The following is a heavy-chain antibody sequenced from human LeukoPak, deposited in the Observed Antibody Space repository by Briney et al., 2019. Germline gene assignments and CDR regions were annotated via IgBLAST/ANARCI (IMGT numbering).Heavy chain of an antibody. J-gene: IGHJ4*02. CDR2: INHSGST. Sequence: PSETLSLTCAVYGGSFSGYYWSWIRQPPGKGLEWIGEINHSGSTNYNPSLKSRVTISVDTSKNQYSLKLSSVTAADTANCARETSLHIFDSWGQGTLVTVSS. CDR1: GGSFSGYY. D-gene: IGHD2-21*01. V-gene: IGHV4-34*01. CDR3: ETSLHIFDS.